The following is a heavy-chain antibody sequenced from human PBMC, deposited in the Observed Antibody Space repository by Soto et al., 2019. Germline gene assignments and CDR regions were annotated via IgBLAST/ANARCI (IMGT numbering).Heavy chain of an antibody. Sequence: QVQLQESGPGLVEPSGTLSLTCAVSGDSISSSSWWSWVRQPPGKGLEWIGEFYHSGSTNYNPPLKSRVTISIDKSKNQFSLKVSSVTVADTAIYYCARNGYYAIDYWGQGTLVTVSS. D-gene: IGHD3-22*01. V-gene: IGHV4-4*02. CDR1: GDSISSSSW. J-gene: IGHJ4*02. CDR3: ARNGYYAIDY. CDR2: FYHSGST.